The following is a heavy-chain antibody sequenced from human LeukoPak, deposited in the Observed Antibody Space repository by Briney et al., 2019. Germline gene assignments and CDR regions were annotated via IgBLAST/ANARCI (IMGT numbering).Heavy chain of an antibody. CDR2: IIPIFGTA. CDR3: ARSPDRWTKTYYYGSGSYDVFDI. CDR1: GGTFSSYA. Sequence: AASVKVSCKASGGTFSSYAISWVRQAPGQGLEWMGGIIPIFGTANYAQKFQGRVTITADESTSTAYMELSSLRSEDTAVYYCARSPDRWTKTYYYGSGSYDVFDIWGQGTMVTVSS. V-gene: IGHV1-69*01. D-gene: IGHD3-10*01. J-gene: IGHJ3*02.